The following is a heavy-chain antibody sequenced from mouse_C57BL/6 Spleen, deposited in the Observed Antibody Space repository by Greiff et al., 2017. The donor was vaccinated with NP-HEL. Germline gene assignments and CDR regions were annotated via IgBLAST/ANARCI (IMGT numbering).Heavy chain of an antibody. CDR1: GYTFTSYW. CDR2: INPSNGGT. CDR3: ARGSTMVTTFPAY. D-gene: IGHD2-2*01. V-gene: IGHV1-53*01. Sequence: VQLQQPGTELVKPGASVKLSCKASGYTFTSYWMHWVKQRSGQGLEWIGNINPSNGGTNYNETFKSKATLTVDKSSSTAYMQLSSLTSEDSAVYYCARGSTMVTTFPAYWGQGTLVTVSA. J-gene: IGHJ3*01.